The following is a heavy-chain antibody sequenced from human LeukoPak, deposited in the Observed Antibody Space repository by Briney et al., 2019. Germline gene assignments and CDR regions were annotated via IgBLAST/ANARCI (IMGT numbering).Heavy chain of an antibody. V-gene: IGHV3-23*01. Sequence: GGSLRLSCAASGFTFSSYAMSWVRQAPGKGLEWVSAISGSGGSTYYADSVKGRFTISRDNSKNTLYLQMNSLRAEDTAVYYRAKDRRDSSGYYYSRFDYWGQGTLVTVSS. J-gene: IGHJ4*02. CDR2: ISGSGGST. D-gene: IGHD3-22*01. CDR1: GFTFSSYA. CDR3: AKDRRDSSGYYYSRFDY.